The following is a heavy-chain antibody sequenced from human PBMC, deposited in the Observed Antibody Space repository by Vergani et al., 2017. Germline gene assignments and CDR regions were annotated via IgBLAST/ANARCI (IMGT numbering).Heavy chain of an antibody. V-gene: IGHV3-7*03. Sequence: EVQLVESGGGLVQPGGSLRLSCAASGFTFSSYWMSWVRQAPGKGLEWVANIKQDGSEKYYVDSVKGRFTISRDNAKNSLYLQMNSLRAEDTAVYYCARAHDYDFWSGYYLDYWGQGTLVTVSS. CDR3: ARAHDYDFWSGYYLDY. D-gene: IGHD3-3*01. CDR1: GFTFSSYW. CDR2: IKQDGSEK. J-gene: IGHJ4*02.